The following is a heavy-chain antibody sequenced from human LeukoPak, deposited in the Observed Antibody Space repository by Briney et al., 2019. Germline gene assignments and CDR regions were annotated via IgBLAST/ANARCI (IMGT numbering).Heavy chain of an antibody. CDR2: INPNSGGT. J-gene: IGHJ5*02. Sequence: ASVKVSCKASGYTFTSYDINWVRQATGQGLEWMGWINPNSGGTNYAQKFQGRVTMTRDTSISTAYMELSRLRSDDTAVYYCARDPLPYCSSASCAPWGQGTLVTVSS. CDR1: GYTFTSYD. D-gene: IGHD2-2*01. CDR3: ARDPLPYCSSASCAP. V-gene: IGHV1-2*02.